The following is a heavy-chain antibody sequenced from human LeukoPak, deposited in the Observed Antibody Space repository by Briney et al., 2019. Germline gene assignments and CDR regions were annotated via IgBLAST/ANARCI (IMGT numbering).Heavy chain of an antibody. Sequence: SVKVSCKASGGTFSSYAISWVRQAPGQGLEWMGRIIPILGIANYAQKFQGRVTITADKSTSTAYMELSSLRSEDTAVYYCASPALAARPHDAFDIWGQGTMVTVSS. V-gene: IGHV1-69*04. J-gene: IGHJ3*02. CDR3: ASPALAARPHDAFDI. CDR2: IIPILGIA. D-gene: IGHD6-6*01. CDR1: GGTFSSYA.